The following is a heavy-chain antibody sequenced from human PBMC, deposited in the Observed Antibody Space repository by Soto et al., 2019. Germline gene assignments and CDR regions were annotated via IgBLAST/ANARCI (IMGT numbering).Heavy chain of an antibody. CDR1: GFTFSDYY. J-gene: IGHJ4*02. CDR3: ARDSLPNWGSEGVDY. D-gene: IGHD7-27*01. V-gene: IGHV3-11*01. Sequence: GGSLRLSXAASGFTFSDYYMSWIRQAPGKGLEWVSYISSSGSTIYYADSVKGRFTISRDNAKNSLYLQMNSLRAEDTAVYYCARDSLPNWGSEGVDYWGQGTLVTVSS. CDR2: ISSSGSTI.